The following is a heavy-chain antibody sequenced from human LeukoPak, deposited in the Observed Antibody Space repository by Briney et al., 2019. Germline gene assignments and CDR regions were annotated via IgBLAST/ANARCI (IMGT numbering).Heavy chain of an antibody. Sequence: ASVKVSCKAFGYTFTGYYMHWVRQAPGQGLEWMGWINPNSGGTNYAQKFQGRVTMTRDTTISTAYMELSTLRSDDTAVYYCARDPRGRDYGDYWVAIDYWGQGTLVTVSS. CDR3: ARDPRGRDYGDYWVAIDY. D-gene: IGHD4-17*01. J-gene: IGHJ4*02. V-gene: IGHV1-2*02. CDR1: GYTFTGYY. CDR2: INPNSGGT.